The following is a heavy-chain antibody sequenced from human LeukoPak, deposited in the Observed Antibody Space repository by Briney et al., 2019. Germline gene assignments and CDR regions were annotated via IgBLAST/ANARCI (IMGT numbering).Heavy chain of an antibody. CDR3: ARMRDDY. CDR1: GFTFSSNW. J-gene: IGHJ4*02. Sequence: PGGSLRLSCAASGFTFSSNWMHWVRQAPGKGLVWVSRINPDGSSTSYADSARGRFTISRDNAKNTLYLQMNSLRAEDTAVYYCARMRDDYWGQGTPVIVSS. V-gene: IGHV3-74*01. CDR2: INPDGSST.